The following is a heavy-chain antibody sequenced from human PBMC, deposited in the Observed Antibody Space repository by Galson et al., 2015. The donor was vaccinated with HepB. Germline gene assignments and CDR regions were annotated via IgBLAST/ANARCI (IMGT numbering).Heavy chain of an antibody. CDR1: GDSVSSNSAA. J-gene: IGHJ4*02. CDR3: ARALRYCFDY. V-gene: IGHV6-1*01. CDR2: TYYRSKWYN. Sequence: CAISGDSVSSNSAAWNWIRQSPSRGLEWLGGTYYRSKWYNDYAVPVKSRITINPDTSKNQFSLQLNSVTPEDTAVYYCARALRYCFDYWGRGTLVTVSS. D-gene: IGHD3-10*01.